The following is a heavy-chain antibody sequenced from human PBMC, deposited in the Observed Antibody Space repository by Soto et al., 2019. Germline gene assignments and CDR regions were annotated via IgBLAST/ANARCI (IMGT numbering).Heavy chain of an antibody. J-gene: IGHJ6*02. Sequence: PSXTLSLTCTVSGGSIRSYYCSWILQPPGKGLEWIGYIYYSGSTNYNPSLKSRVTISVDKSKNQFSLKLSSVTAADTAVYYCARIGAARFYGMDVWGQGTKVTV. CDR3: ARIGAARFYGMDV. V-gene: IGHV4-59*12. D-gene: IGHD6-6*01. CDR1: GGSIRSYY. CDR2: IYYSGST.